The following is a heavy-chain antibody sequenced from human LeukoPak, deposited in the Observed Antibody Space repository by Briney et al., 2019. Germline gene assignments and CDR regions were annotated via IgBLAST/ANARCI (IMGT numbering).Heavy chain of an antibody. V-gene: IGHV3-23*01. J-gene: IGHJ1*01. Sequence: GSLRLSCAASGFTFSSYAMSWVRQAPGKGLEWVSGFSGTFSAHYADSVKGRFTISRDNSKNTLYLDMNSLRAEDTAVYYCAKYCDSSSCYPRHFQHWGQGTLVTVSS. CDR1: GFTFSSYA. CDR3: AKYCDSSSCYPRHFQH. CDR2: FSGTFSA. D-gene: IGHD2-2*01.